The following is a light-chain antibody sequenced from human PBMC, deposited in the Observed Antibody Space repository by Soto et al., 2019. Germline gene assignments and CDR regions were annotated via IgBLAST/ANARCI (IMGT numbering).Light chain of an antibody. CDR1: QSISSW. J-gene: IGKJ1*01. CDR3: QQYDRASWT. CDR2: RAS. V-gene: IGKV1-5*03. Sequence: DIQMTQSPSTLSASVGDRVIITCRASQSISSWLAWYQQKPGKAPDLLIYRASTLKTGIPSRFSGSGSGTEFTLTIRNLQPYDFATYYCQQYDRASWTFGPGTKVEIK.